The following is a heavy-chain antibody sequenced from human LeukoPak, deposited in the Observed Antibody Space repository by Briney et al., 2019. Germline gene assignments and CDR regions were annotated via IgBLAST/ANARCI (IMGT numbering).Heavy chain of an antibody. V-gene: IGHV1-69*04. Sequence: ASVKVSFKASGGTFSSYAISWVRQAPGQGLEWMGRIIPILGIANYAQKFQGRVTITADKSTSTAYMELSSLRSEDTAVYYCARDRDFWSGYKAPGYYYGMDVWGQGTTVTVSS. CDR3: ARDRDFWSGYKAPGYYYGMDV. CDR2: IIPILGIA. CDR1: GGTFSSYA. D-gene: IGHD3-3*01. J-gene: IGHJ6*02.